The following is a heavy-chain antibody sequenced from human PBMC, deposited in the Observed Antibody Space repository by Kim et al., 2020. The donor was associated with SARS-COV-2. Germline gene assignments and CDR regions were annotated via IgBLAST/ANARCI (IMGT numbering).Heavy chain of an antibody. V-gene: IGHV3-21*01. J-gene: IGHJ5*01. CDR3: LSGLYYGSGSDYIPDS. D-gene: IGHD3-10*01. CDR2: ISSSSSYI. Sequence: GGSLRLYCAASGFTFSSYRMNWVRQAPGKGLVWVSSISSSSSYIYYADSVTGRFTISRDNAKTSLYLQQNILRAEDTAVYYCLSGLYYGSGSDYIPDSWG. CDR1: GFTFSSYR.